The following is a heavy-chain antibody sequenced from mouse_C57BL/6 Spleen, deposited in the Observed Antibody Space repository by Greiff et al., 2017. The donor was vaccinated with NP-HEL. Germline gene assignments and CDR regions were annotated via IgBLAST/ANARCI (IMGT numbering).Heavy chain of an antibody. J-gene: IGHJ2*01. CDR1: GFNIKDYY. CDR3: ARVTTVVAHFDY. V-gene: IGHV14-2*01. CDR2: IDPEDGET. D-gene: IGHD1-1*01. Sequence: EVKLMESGAELVKPGASVKLSCTASGFNIKDYYMHWVKQRTEQGLEWIGRIDPEDGETKYAPKFQGKATITADTSSNTAYLQLSSLTSEDTAVYYWARVTTVVAHFDYWGQGTTLTVSS.